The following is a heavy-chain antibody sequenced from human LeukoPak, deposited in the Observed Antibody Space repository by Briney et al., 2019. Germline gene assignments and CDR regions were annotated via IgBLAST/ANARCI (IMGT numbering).Heavy chain of an antibody. Sequence: GRSLRLSCAASGFTFSSYAMHWVRQAPGKGLEWVAVISYDGSNKYYADSVKGRFTISRDNSENTLYLQTNSLRAEDTAVYYCARDREGPGYYYYGMDVWGQGTTVTVSS. V-gene: IGHV3-30-3*01. J-gene: IGHJ6*02. CDR1: GFTFSSYA. CDR2: ISYDGSNK. D-gene: IGHD1-26*01. CDR3: ARDREGPGYYYYGMDV.